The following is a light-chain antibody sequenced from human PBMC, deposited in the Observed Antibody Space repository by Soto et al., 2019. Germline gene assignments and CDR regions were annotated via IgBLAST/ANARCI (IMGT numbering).Light chain of an antibody. CDR2: GVS. Sequence: EIVLTQSPATLSLTQGERATLSCRASQSVSRYLAWFQQKPGQAPRLLIYGVSNRATGIPARFSGSGSGTDFTLTISSLEPEDFAVYDCQQRSNWGMYTFGQGTKLEIK. J-gene: IGKJ2*01. V-gene: IGKV3-11*01. CDR3: QQRSNWGMYT. CDR1: QSVSRY.